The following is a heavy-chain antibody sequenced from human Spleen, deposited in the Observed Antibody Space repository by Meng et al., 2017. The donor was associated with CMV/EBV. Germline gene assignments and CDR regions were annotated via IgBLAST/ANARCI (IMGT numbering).Heavy chain of an antibody. CDR3: AKDRAAAGNPGDY. CDR1: GFTFSSYS. CDR2: ISSSSSYI. Sequence: GGSLRLSCAASGFTFSSYSMNWVRQAPGKGLEWVSSISSSSSYIYYADSVKGRFTISRDNAKNSLYLQMNSLRAEDTAFYYCAKDRAAAGNPGDYWGQGTLVTVSS. D-gene: IGHD6-13*01. J-gene: IGHJ4*02. V-gene: IGHV3-21*04.